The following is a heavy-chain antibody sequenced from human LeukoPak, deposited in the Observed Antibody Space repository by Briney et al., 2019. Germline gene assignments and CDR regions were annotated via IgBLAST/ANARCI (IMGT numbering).Heavy chain of an antibody. CDR3: VSAPNSYYLDH. J-gene: IGHJ4*02. V-gene: IGHV3-7*01. CDR2: IKEDGSEK. Sequence: GGSLRLYCAASGFTFTTYWMTWVRQAPGKGLEWVANIKEDGSEKYYIDAVEGRFAISRDNTTNSLFLQMNSLRAEDTAVYYCVSAPNSYYLDHWGQGALVTVSS. CDR1: GFTFTTYW.